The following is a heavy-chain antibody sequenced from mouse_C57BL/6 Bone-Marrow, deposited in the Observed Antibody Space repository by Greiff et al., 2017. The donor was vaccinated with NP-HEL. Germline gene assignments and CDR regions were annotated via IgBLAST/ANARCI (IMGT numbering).Heavy chain of an antibody. D-gene: IGHD1-1*01. Sequence: QVQLKQPGAELVKPGASVKLSCKASGYTFTSYWMQWVKQRPGQGLEWIGEIDPSDSYTNYNQKFKGKATLTVDTSSSTAYMQLSSLTSEDSAVYYCARRIFTTVVATDAMDYWGQGTSVTVSS. V-gene: IGHV1-50*01. CDR2: IDPSDSYT. J-gene: IGHJ4*01. CDR3: ARRIFTTVVATDAMDY. CDR1: GYTFTSYW.